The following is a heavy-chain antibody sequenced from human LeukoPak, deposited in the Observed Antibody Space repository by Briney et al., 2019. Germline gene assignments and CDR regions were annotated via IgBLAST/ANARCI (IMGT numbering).Heavy chain of an antibody. CDR2: INPNSGGT. CDR1: GYTFTGYY. J-gene: IGHJ4*02. Sequence: GASVKVSCKASGYTFTGYYMHWVRQAPGQGLEWMGWINPNSGGTNYAQKFQGRVTMTRDTSTSTAYMELRSLRSDDTAVYYCARNRIDSSGYYYLYYFDYWGQGTLVTVSS. V-gene: IGHV1-2*02. CDR3: ARNRIDSSGYYYLYYFDY. D-gene: IGHD3-22*01.